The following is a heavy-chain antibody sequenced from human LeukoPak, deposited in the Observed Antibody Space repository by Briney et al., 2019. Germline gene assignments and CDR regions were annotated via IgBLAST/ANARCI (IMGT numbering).Heavy chain of an antibody. D-gene: IGHD3-10*01. J-gene: IGHJ4*02. CDR3: ASLIGEEPAPDY. Sequence: ASVKVSCKASGYTFTSYDINWVRQATGQGLEWMGWMNPNSGNTGYAQKFQGRVTMTRNTSISTAYMELSSLRAEDTAVYYCASLIGEEPAPDYWGQGTLVTVSS. V-gene: IGHV1-8*01. CDR1: GYTFTSYD. CDR2: MNPNSGNT.